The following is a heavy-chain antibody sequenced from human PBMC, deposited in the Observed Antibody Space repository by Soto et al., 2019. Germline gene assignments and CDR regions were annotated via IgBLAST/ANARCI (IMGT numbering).Heavy chain of an antibody. J-gene: IGHJ6*02. Sequence: QVQLVQSGAEVKKPGSSVKVSCKAYGGTFSSYAISWVRQAPGQGLEWMGGIIPIFGTANYAQKFQGRVTITADESTSTAYMELSSLRSEDTAVYYCARLGLDIVALADYYYYGMDVWGQGTTVTVSS. CDR2: IIPIFGTA. CDR3: ARLGLDIVALADYYYYGMDV. V-gene: IGHV1-69*01. CDR1: GGTFSSYA. D-gene: IGHD5-12*01.